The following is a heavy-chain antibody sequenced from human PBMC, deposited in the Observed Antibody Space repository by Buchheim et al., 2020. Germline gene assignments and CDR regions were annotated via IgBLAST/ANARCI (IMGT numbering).Heavy chain of an antibody. CDR3: AKESNMITCGGVIVGGGYDGMDV. J-gene: IGHJ6*02. V-gene: IGHV3-30*02. CDR1: GFTFSSYG. CDR2: IRYDGSNK. Sequence: QVQLVESGGGVVQPGRSLRLSCAASGFTFSSYGMHWVRQAPGKGLEWVAFIRYDGSNKYYADSVKGRFTISRDNSKNTLYLQMNSLRAEDTAVYYCAKESNMITCGGVIVGGGYDGMDVWGQGTT. D-gene: IGHD3-16*02.